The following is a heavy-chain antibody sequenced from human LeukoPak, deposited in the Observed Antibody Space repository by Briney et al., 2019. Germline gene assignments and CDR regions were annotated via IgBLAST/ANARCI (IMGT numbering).Heavy chain of an antibody. Sequence: PGGSLRLSCAASGFTFSSYAMSWVRQAPGKGLEWVSAISGSGGSTYYADSVKGRFTTSRDNSKNTLYLQMNSLRVEDTAVYYCAKTTSSSSWYKGFDYWGQGTLVTVSS. CDR1: GFTFSSYA. V-gene: IGHV3-23*01. D-gene: IGHD6-13*01. CDR2: ISGSGGST. J-gene: IGHJ4*02. CDR3: AKTTSSSSWYKGFDY.